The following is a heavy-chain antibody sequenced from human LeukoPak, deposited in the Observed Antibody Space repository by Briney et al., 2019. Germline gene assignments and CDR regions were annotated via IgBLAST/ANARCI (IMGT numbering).Heavy chain of an antibody. CDR1: GYTFTGYY. Sequence: GASVKVSCKASGYTFTGYYMHWVRQAPGQGLEWMGWINPNSGGTNYAQKSQGRVTMTRDTSISTAYMELSRLRSDDTAVYYCARDSSSWLNWFDPWGQGTLVTVSS. V-gene: IGHV1-2*02. CDR2: INPNSGGT. D-gene: IGHD6-13*01. J-gene: IGHJ5*02. CDR3: ARDSSSWLNWFDP.